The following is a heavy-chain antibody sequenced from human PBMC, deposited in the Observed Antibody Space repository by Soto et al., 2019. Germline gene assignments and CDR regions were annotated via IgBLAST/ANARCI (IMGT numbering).Heavy chain of an antibody. Sequence: EVQLLESGGGLVQPGGSLRLSCVGSGFFFSSYTMTWVRQAPGKGLEWVSSFSATSENTYYADSVRGRFTISRDNSKNTRFLQMNSLTADDTAMYYCAKARDQQWVRLPFDYWGQGILVIVSS. J-gene: IGHJ4*02. CDR3: AKARDQQWVRLPFDY. CDR1: GFFFSSYT. CDR2: FSATSENT. D-gene: IGHD6-19*01. V-gene: IGHV3-23*01.